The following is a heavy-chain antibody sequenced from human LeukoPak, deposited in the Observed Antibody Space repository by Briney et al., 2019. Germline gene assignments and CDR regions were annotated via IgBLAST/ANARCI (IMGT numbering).Heavy chain of an antibody. D-gene: IGHD6-19*01. CDR3: AREVAGGRHYSDY. J-gene: IGHJ4*02. Sequence: SQTLSLTCTVSGGSISSSFWSWIRQPPGEGLEWIGYIHYAGSTNYNPSLKSRATISVDTSKNQFSLKLSSVSAADTAVYYCAREVAGGRHYSDYWGQGNLVTVSS. V-gene: IGHV4-59*01. CDR2: IHYAGST. CDR1: GGSISSSF.